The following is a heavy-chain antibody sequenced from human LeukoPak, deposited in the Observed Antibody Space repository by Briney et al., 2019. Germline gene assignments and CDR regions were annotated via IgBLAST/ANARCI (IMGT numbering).Heavy chain of an antibody. CDR2: ISRDSSSI. Sequence: GGSLRLSCAPSGFTFSSYSMNWVRQAPGKGLEWVSYISRDSSSIYYADSVKGRFTISRDNAKNSLYLQINSVRAEDTAVYYCARGHSGPPFDYWGQGTLVNVSS. CDR3: ARGHSGPPFDY. J-gene: IGHJ4*02. CDR1: GFTFSSYS. V-gene: IGHV3-48*01. D-gene: IGHD2-8*02.